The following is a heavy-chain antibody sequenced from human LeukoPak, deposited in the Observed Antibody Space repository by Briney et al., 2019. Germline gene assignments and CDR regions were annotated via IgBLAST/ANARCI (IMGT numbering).Heavy chain of an antibody. CDR3: ARGRLYSSSNNWFDP. J-gene: IGHJ5*02. Sequence: SETLSLTCTVSGGSISSYYWSWIRQPPGKGLEWIGYTYYSGSTNYNPSLKSRVTISVDTSKNQFSLKLSSVTAADTAVYYCARGRLYSSSNNWFDPWGQGTLVTVSS. V-gene: IGHV4-59*01. D-gene: IGHD6-6*01. CDR2: TYYSGST. CDR1: GGSISSYY.